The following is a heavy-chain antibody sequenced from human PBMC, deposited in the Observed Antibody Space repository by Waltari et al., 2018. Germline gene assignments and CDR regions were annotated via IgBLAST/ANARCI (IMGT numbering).Heavy chain of an antibody. V-gene: IGHV4-38-2*01. CDR1: CYSISSGYY. Sequence: QVQLQESGPGLVKPSETLSLPCAVSCYSISSGYYCGWIRQHPGQGMEWSGSIYHSGSTYYNPSLKSRVTISVDTSKNQFSLKLSSVTAADTAVYYCARQTNGSGSYYRTDWFDPWGQGTLVTVSS. CDR3: ARQTNGSGSYYRTDWFDP. J-gene: IGHJ5*02. D-gene: IGHD3-10*01. CDR2: IYHSGST.